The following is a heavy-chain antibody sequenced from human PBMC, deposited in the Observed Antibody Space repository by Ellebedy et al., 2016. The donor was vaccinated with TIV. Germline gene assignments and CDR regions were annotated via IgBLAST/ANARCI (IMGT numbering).Heavy chain of an antibody. CDR1: GASISDVGSY. CDR2: VYYLGNT. D-gene: IGHD3-16*01. CDR3: ANGGSLSYGIFDY. Sequence: SETLSLTXTISGASISDVGSYWSWIRQLPGKGLEWIGYVYYLGNTYYTPSLKSRVAISVDSSKNQFSLRLNSVTAADTGVYYCANGGSLSYGIFDYWGQGNLVTISP. V-gene: IGHV4-31*03. J-gene: IGHJ4*02.